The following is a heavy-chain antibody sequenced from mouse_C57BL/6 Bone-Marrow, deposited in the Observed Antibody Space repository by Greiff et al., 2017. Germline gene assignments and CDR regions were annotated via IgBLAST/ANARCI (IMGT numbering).Heavy chain of an antibody. CDR1: GFSLTSYG. CDR3: AKKRWGPNWYFDV. Sequence: QVQLKESGPGLVQPSQSLSITCTVSGFSLTSYGVHWVRQSPGKGLEWLGVIWSGGSTDYNAAFMSRLSITKDNSTGQVFFKMNSLQADDAAIYYCAKKRWGPNWYFDVWGTGTTVTVSS. CDR2: IWSGGST. V-gene: IGHV2-5*01. J-gene: IGHJ1*03.